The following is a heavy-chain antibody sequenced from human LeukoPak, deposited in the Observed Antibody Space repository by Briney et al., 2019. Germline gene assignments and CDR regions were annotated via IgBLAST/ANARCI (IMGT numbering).Heavy chain of an antibody. D-gene: IGHD3-10*01. V-gene: IGHV1-2*02. CDR3: ARTKSLWFGEFPYYFDY. Sequence: ASVKVSCKASGYTFTGYYMHWVRQAPGQGLEWMGWINPNSGGTNYAQKFQGRVTMTRDTSISTAYMELSSLRSEDTAVYYCARTKSLWFGEFPYYFDYWGQGTLVTVSS. J-gene: IGHJ4*02. CDR1: GYTFTGYY. CDR2: INPNSGGT.